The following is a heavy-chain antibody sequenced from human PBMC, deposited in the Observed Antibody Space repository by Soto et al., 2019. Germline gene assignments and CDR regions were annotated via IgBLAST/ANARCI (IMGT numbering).Heavy chain of an antibody. CDR1: GFTFSSYD. D-gene: IGHD2-15*01. CDR3: ERDPAYCSGGSCYSDGMDV. CDR2: IGTAGDT. V-gene: IGHV3-13*01. Sequence: GGSLRLSCAASGFTFSSYDMHWVRQATGKGLEWVSAIGTAGDTYYPGSVKGRFTISRENAKNSLYLQMNSLRAEDTAVYYCERDPAYCSGGSCYSDGMDVWGQGTMVTVSS. J-gene: IGHJ6*02.